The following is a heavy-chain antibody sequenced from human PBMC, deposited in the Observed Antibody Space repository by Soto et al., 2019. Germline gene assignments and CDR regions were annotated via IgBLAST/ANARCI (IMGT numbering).Heavy chain of an antibody. J-gene: IGHJ6*02. CDR2: ISYSGST. V-gene: IGHV4-31*11. Sequence: SETLSLTCAVSGGSISSGGYSWSWIRQPPGTGLEWIGHISYSGSTYYNTSLKSRVTISVDTSRNQFSLIVNSVTAADTAVYYCAREAVVPAAMSGYYYYYGMDVWGQGTTVTVSS. CDR3: AREAVVPAAMSGYYYYYGMDV. CDR1: GGSISSGGYS. D-gene: IGHD2-2*01.